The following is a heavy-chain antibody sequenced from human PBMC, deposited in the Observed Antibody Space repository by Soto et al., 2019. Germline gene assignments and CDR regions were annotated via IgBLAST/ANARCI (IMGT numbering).Heavy chain of an antibody. CDR2: IYYSGST. V-gene: IGHV4-59*01. CDR1: GGSISGYY. CDR3: ARLTSIAARPRFDY. Sequence: PSETLSLTCTVPGGSISGYYWSWIRQPPGKGLEWIGYIYYSGSTNYNPSLKSRVTISVDTSKNQFSLKLSSVTAADTAVYYCARLTSIAARPRFDYWGQGTLVTVSS. D-gene: IGHD6-6*01. J-gene: IGHJ4*02.